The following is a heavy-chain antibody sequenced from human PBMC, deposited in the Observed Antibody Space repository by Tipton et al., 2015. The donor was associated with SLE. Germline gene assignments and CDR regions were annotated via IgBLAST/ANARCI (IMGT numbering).Heavy chain of an antibody. Sequence: TLSLTCTVSGGSISSSSYYWGWIRQPPGKGLEWIGSIYYSGSTYYNPSLKSRVPISVATSKNQFSLKLSSVTAADTAVYYCARAYCSGGSCYRALFDYWGQGTLVAVSS. J-gene: IGHJ4*02. V-gene: IGHV4-39*07. CDR2: IYYSGST. D-gene: IGHD2-15*01. CDR1: GGSISSSSYY. CDR3: ARAYCSGGSCYRALFDY.